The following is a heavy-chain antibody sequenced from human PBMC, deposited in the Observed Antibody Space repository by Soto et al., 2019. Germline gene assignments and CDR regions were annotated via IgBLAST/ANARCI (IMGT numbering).Heavy chain of an antibody. Sequence: EVQLLESGGDLVQPGGSLRLSCAASGFTFSNYAMSWVRQAPGKGLEWVSGIRGSGGSTYYADSVKGGFTISRDNSKNTLYLQMNSLRAEDRAVYYCAKGTGIVVVPTAMSWGQGPLVTVSS. CDR3: AKGTGIVVVPTAMS. D-gene: IGHD2-2*01. CDR1: GFTFSNYA. CDR2: IRGSGGST. J-gene: IGHJ5*02. V-gene: IGHV3-23*01.